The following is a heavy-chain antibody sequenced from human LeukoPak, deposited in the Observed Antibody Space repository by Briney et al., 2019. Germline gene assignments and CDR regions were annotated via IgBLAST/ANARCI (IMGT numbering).Heavy chain of an antibody. CDR1: GFTFSSYW. CDR2: TNTDGSST. D-gene: IGHD4-23*01. V-gene: IGHV3-74*03. Sequence: GGSLRLSCAASGFTFSSYWMHWVRQAPGKGLVWVSGTNTDGSSTMYADSVKGRFTIARDNAKNTLYLQMNSLRAEDTAVYYCYGANAEHWGQGTLVTVSS. J-gene: IGHJ1*01. CDR3: YGANAEH.